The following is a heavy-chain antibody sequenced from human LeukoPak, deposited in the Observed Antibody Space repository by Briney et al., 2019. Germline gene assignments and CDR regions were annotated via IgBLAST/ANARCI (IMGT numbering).Heavy chain of an antibody. D-gene: IGHD5-18*01. CDR2: ISYDGSNK. J-gene: IGHJ4*02. Sequence: GGSLRLSCAASGFTFSSYAMHWVRQAPGKGLEWVAVISYDGSNKYYADSVKGRFTISRDNSKNTLYLQMNSLRAEDTAVYYCARGRLEYSYGFFDYWGQGTLVTVSS. CDR1: GFTFSSYA. CDR3: ARGRLEYSYGFFDY. V-gene: IGHV3-30*04.